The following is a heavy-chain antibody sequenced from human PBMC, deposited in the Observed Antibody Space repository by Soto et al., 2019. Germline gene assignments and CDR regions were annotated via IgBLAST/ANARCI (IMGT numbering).Heavy chain of an antibody. V-gene: IGHV1-18*01. D-gene: IGHD6-19*01. J-gene: IGHJ4*01. CDR1: GYTFTNYD. Sequence: QILLVQSGAEVKKPGASVKVSCKASGYTFTNYDIGWVRQAPGQGLEWMGWISPYSGNTKYAQEFQGRLTMTTDTSTTTAYMELRSLRSDDTAVFYCVRFASSGWYTGGYWGQGTLVTVSS. CDR2: ISPYSGNT. CDR3: VRFASSGWYTGGY.